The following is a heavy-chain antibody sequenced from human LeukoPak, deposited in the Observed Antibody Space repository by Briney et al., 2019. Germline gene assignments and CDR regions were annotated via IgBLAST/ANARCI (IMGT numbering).Heavy chain of an antibody. J-gene: IGHJ4*02. CDR3: ARDTAGGFDY. CDR2: IKQDGSEK. D-gene: IGHD6-13*01. V-gene: IGHV3-7*01. CDR1: GFTFSSYW. Sequence: PGGSLRLSCAASGFTFSSYWMTWVRQAPGKGLEWVANIKQDGSEKYYVDAVKGRFTISRDNAKKSLFLQMNTLRAEDTAVYYCARDTAGGFDYWGQGTLVTVSS.